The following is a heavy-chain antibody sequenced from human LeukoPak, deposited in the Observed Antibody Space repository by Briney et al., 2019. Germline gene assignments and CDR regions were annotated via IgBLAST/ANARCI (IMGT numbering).Heavy chain of an antibody. Sequence: SETLSLTCAVYGGSFSGYYWSWIRQPPGKGLEWIGEINHSGSTNYNPSLKSRVTISVDTSKNQFSLKLSSVTAADTAVYYCARGPRVRGVRSRIFDYWGQGTLVTVSS. D-gene: IGHD3-10*01. V-gene: IGHV4-34*01. CDR1: GGSFSGYY. CDR3: ARGPRVRGVRSRIFDY. CDR2: INHSGST. J-gene: IGHJ4*02.